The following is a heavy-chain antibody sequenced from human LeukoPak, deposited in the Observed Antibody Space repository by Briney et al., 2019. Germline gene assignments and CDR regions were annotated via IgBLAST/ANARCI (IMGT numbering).Heavy chain of an antibody. Sequence: PSETLSLTCTVSGVSVSSRGYYWTWIRQHPGTGLEWIGYIYDSGGTYYTPSLRSRVTISADTSKNQFSLRLNSVTAADTAVYYCARDSGQLWGGVYYYYYGMDVWGQGTTVTVSS. V-gene: IGHV4-31*03. CDR1: GVSVSSRGYY. CDR2: IYDSGGT. CDR3: ARDSGQLWGGVYYYYYGMDV. D-gene: IGHD5-18*01. J-gene: IGHJ6*02.